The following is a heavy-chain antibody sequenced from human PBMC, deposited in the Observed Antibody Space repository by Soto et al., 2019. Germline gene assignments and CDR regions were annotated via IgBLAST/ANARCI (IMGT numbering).Heavy chain of an antibody. CDR2: ISTQNDNT. CDR1: GYTFTDYG. J-gene: IGHJ4*02. Sequence: QVQLVQSGVEVKEPGASVKVSCKASGYTFTDYGISWVRQAPGQGLEWMAWISTQNDNTKYAQKFQGRVTLTKDTSTSTVYMELRRLRSDDTAVCYCAREYCYGRRCYDPDYCGQGTLVTVSS. V-gene: IGHV1-18*04. D-gene: IGHD3-10*02. CDR3: AREYCYGRRCYDPDY.